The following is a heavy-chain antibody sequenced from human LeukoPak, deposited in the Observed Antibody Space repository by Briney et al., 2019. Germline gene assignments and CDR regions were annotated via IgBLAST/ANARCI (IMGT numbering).Heavy chain of an antibody. D-gene: IGHD6-19*01. CDR3: ARDYSSGWYIAFDI. J-gene: IGHJ3*02. V-gene: IGHV1-69*05. CDR2: IIPIFGTA. Sequence: ASVKVSCKASGGTFSSYAIRWVRQAPGQGLEWMGGIIPIFGTANYAQKFQGRVTITTDESTSTAYMELSSLRSENTAVYYCARDYSSGWYIAFDIWGQGTMVTVSS. CDR1: GGTFSSYA.